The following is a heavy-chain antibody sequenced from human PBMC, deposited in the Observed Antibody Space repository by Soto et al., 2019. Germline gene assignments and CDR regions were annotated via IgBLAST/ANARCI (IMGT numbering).Heavy chain of an antibody. CDR1: GGSISSGGYY. Sequence: SETLSLTCTVSGGSISSGGYYWSWIRQHPGKGLDWIGYIYYSGSTYYNPSLKSRVTISVDTSKNQFSLRLSSVTAADTAVYYCARGVPLEWLLPRTDYFDYWGQGTLVTVSS. CDR3: ARGVPLEWLLPRTDYFDY. V-gene: IGHV4-30-4*08. D-gene: IGHD3-3*01. CDR2: IYYSGST. J-gene: IGHJ4*02.